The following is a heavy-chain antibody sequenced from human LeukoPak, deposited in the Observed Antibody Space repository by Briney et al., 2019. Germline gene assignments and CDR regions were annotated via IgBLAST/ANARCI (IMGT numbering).Heavy chain of an antibody. CDR2: INPRGGST. Sequence: ASVTVSFKASGYTFTSYYMHWVRQAPGQGPEWMGIINPRGGSTDYAQKFQDRVTMTSDTSTSTVYMELNSLRSEDTAVYFCARVGITAATADYWGQGTLVTVSS. CDR1: GYTFTSYY. V-gene: IGHV1-46*01. D-gene: IGHD6-25*01. J-gene: IGHJ4*02. CDR3: ARVGITAATADY.